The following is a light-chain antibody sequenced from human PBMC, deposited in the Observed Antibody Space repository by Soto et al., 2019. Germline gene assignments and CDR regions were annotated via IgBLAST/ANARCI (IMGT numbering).Light chain of an antibody. Sequence: EIAMTPSRRTLSRSQGERATVSCRASQSVSNNYLAWYQQKPGQAPRLLIYGASNRATGIPDRFSGSGSGTDFTLTISRLEPEDFAVYYCQQSCSSGRFGQGTKVDI. V-gene: IGKV3-20*01. CDR1: QSVSNNY. CDR3: QQSCSSGR. CDR2: GAS. J-gene: IGKJ1*01.